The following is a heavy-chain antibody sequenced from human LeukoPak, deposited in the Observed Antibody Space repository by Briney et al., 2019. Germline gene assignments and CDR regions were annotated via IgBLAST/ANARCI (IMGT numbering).Heavy chain of an antibody. CDR2: IIPIFGTA. Sequence: SVKVSCKASGGTFSSYAISWVRQAPGQGLEWMGGIIPIFGTANFAQKFQGRVTIAADESTSTAYMELSSLRSEDTAVDYCXXXXXXXXXXXGMDVWGQGTTVTVSS. CDR3: XXXXXXXXXXXGMDV. V-gene: IGHV1-69*13. J-gene: IGHJ6*02. CDR1: GGTFSSYA.